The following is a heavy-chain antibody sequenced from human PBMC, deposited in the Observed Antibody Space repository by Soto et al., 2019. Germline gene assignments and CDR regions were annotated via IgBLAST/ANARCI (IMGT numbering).Heavy chain of an antibody. CDR3: ARAWYQYYFDY. Sequence: QVQLVESGGGVVQPGRSLRLSCAASGFTFSSYAMHWVRQAPGTGLEWVAVISYDGSNKYYADSVKGRFTISRDNSKNTLYLQMNSLRAEDTAVYYCARAWYQYYFDYWGQGTLVTVSS. CDR1: GFTFSSYA. J-gene: IGHJ4*02. D-gene: IGHD2-2*01. CDR2: ISYDGSNK. V-gene: IGHV3-30-3*01.